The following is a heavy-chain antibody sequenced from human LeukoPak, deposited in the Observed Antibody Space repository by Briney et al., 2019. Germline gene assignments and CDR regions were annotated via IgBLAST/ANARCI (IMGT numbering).Heavy chain of an antibody. D-gene: IGHD6-19*01. J-gene: IGHJ4*02. CDR3: AKDRASGSGSYSYRGFDY. Sequence: GSLRLSCAASGFTFSNYAMSWVRQAPGRGLEWVSAISGGGDYTNYADSVKGRFTISRDNSKNTLYLQMNSLRAEDTAVYYCAKDRASGSGSYSYRGFDYWGQGTLVTVFS. CDR1: GFTFSNYA. V-gene: IGHV3-23*01. CDR2: ISGGGDYT.